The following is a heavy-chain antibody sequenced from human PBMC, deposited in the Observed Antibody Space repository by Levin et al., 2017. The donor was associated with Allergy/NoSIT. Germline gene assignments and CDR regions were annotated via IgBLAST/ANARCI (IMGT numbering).Heavy chain of an antibody. CDR1: GDSIISNTYY. CDR2: IYYGGTA. V-gene: IGHV4-39*01. J-gene: IGHJ4*02. Sequence: SETLSLTCTVSGDSIISNTYYWDWIRQPPGKGLEWIGSIYYGGTAYYNPSLKTRVAMSVDTSMTQFSLNLNSVTAADTAIYYCARHHRAASPTSVPVNADYWGQGTLVTVSS. CDR3: ARHHRAASPTSVPVNADY. D-gene: IGHD2/OR15-2a*01.